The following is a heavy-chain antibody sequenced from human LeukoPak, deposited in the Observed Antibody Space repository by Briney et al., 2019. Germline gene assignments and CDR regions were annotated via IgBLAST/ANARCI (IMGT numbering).Heavy chain of an antibody. D-gene: IGHD5-24*01. J-gene: IGHJ5*02. CDR3: ARGLGRWLQLRWFDP. Sequence: SETLSLTCTVSGGSISSGGYYWSWIRQHPGKGLEWIGYIYHSGSTYYNPSLKSRVTISVDRSKNQFSLKLSSVTAADTAVYYCARGLGRWLQLRWFDPWGQGTLVTVSS. V-gene: IGHV4-30-2*01. CDR1: GGSISSGGYY. CDR2: IYHSGST.